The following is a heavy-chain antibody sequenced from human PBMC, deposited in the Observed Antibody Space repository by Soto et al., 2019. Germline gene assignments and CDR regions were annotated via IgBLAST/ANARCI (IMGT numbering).Heavy chain of an antibody. Sequence: ETLSLPCTVSFGSISSSSYYWVCIRQPPGKGLEWIGSIYYSGSTYYNPSLKSRVTISVDTSKNQFSLKLSSVTAADTAVYYCARQVYGDYLGGNWFDPWGQGAPVTVSS. D-gene: IGHD4-17*01. CDR2: IYYSGST. J-gene: IGHJ5*02. CDR1: FGSISSSSYY. CDR3: ARQVYGDYLGGNWFDP. V-gene: IGHV4-39*01.